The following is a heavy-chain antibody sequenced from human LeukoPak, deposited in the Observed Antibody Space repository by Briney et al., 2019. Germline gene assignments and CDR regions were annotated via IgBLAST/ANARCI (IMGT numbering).Heavy chain of an antibody. CDR1: GGSISSSSYY. CDR3: ARPSAISLNADRPWVY. V-gene: IGHV4-39*01. CDR2: IFHSGST. D-gene: IGHD5-18*01. J-gene: IGHJ4*02. Sequence: SETLSLTCTVSGGSISSSSYYWGWIRQPPGKGLEWIGSIFHSGSTYYNPSLKSRVTISVDTSRNQFSLKLSSVTAADTAVYYCARPSAISLNADRPWVYWGQGTLVTVSS.